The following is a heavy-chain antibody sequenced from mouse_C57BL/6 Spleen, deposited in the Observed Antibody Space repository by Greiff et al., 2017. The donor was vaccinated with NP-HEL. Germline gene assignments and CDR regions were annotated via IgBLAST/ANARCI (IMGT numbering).Heavy chain of an antibody. CDR1: GFTFSDYY. D-gene: IGHD2-5*01. CDR3: ARDSNYGDYAMDY. V-gene: IGHV5-16*01. Sequence: EVKVVESEGGLVQPGSSMKLSCTASGFTFSDYYMAWVRQVPEKGLEWVANINYDGSSTYYLDSLKSRFIISRDNAKNILYLQMSSLKSEDTATYYCARDSNYGDYAMDYWGQGTSVTVSS. CDR2: INYDGSST. J-gene: IGHJ4*01.